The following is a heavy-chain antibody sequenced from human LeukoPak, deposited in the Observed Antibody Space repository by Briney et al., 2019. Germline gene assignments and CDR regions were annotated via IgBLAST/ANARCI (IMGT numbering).Heavy chain of an antibody. CDR2: ISSDSGTI. Sequence: GGSLRLSCAASGFIFSSYAMNWVRQAPGKGLEWISYISSDSGTIYYADSMKGRFTISRDNARNSLYLQMNSLRAEDTAVYYCARDEKGIDYWGQGTLVTVSS. CDR1: GFIFSSYA. D-gene: IGHD3-10*01. J-gene: IGHJ4*02. CDR3: ARDEKGIDY. V-gene: IGHV3-48*01.